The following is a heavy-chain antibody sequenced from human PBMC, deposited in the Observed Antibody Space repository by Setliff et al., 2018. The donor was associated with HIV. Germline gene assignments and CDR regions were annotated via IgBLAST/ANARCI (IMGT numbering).Heavy chain of an antibody. CDR1: GYSFTSSG. Sequence: ASVKVSCKASGYSFTSSGVSWVRQAPGQGLEWMGRINPNSGGTNYAQKFQGRVTMTRDTSISTAYMELSSLRSEDTAVYYCARDQVYWQQLLFDYWGQGTLVTVSS. CDR2: INPNSGGT. J-gene: IGHJ4*02. D-gene: IGHD6-13*01. V-gene: IGHV1-2*06. CDR3: ARDQVYWQQLLFDY.